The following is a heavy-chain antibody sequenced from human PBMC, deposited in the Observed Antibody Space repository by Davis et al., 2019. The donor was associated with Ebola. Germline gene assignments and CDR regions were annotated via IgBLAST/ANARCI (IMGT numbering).Heavy chain of an antibody. V-gene: IGHV3-33*01. D-gene: IGHD3-3*01. CDR3: ARAPDYDFWSGYPRD. CDR2: IWYDGSNK. Sequence: GESLKISCAASGFTFSSYGMHWVRQAPGKGLEWVAVIWYDGSNKYYADSVKGRFTISRDNSKNTLYLQMNSLRAEDTAVYYCARAPDYDFWSGYPRDWGQGTLVTVSS. CDR1: GFTFSSYG. J-gene: IGHJ4*02.